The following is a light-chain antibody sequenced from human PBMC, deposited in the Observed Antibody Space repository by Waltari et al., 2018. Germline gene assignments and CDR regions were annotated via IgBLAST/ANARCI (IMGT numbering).Light chain of an antibody. V-gene: IGLV2-23*02. Sequence: QSALTQPASVSGSPGQSVTISCPGPSSAIGRYDIVPWYQQHPGNAPKLIICDVSKRPSGVSDRFSGSKSGDTASLTISGLQFEDEADYYCCSYAGNYIWVFGGGTRLTVL. CDR3: CSYAGNYIWV. J-gene: IGLJ3*02. CDR2: DVS. CDR1: SSAIGRYDI.